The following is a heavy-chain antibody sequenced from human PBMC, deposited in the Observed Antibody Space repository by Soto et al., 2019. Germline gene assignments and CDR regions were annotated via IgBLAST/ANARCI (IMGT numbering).Heavy chain of an antibody. CDR2: ISGRGGNT. J-gene: IGHJ4*02. CDR1: GFTFSNYA. CDR3: AKAGCSGGTCYLYYFDY. V-gene: IGHV3-23*01. D-gene: IGHD2-15*01. Sequence: PGGSLRLSCAASGFTFSNYAMSWVRQAPGKVLEWVSTISGRGGNTYYADSVKGRFTISRDNSRNTLYLQMDSLRVEDSAVYSCAKAGCSGGTCYLYYFDYWGQGALVTVSS.